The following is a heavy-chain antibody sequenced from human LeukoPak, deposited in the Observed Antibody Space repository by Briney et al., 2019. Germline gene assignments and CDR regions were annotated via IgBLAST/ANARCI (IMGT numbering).Heavy chain of an antibody. D-gene: IGHD3-3*01. J-gene: IGHJ4*02. CDR1: GFTFSSYG. CDR3: AREIPEGYWSGYIDS. CDR2: IRHEGSNK. V-gene: IGHV3-30*02. Sequence: QTGGSLRLSCAASGFTFSSYGMHWVRQAPGKGLEWVAFIRHEGSNKYYADSVKGRFTISRDISKNTLYLQMTSLRAEDTAVYYCAREIPEGYWSGYIDSWGQGTLVTVSS.